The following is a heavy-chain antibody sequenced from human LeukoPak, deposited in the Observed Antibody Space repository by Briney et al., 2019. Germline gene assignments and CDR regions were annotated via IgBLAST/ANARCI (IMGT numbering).Heavy chain of an antibody. CDR2: IIPILGIA. D-gene: IGHD2-15*01. CDR3: AAGVCSGGSCYHELDP. V-gene: IGHV1-69*04. J-gene: IGHJ5*02. CDR1: RGTFSSYA. Sequence: ASVKVSCTASRGTFSSYAISWVRQAPGQGLEWMGRIIPILGIANYAQKFQGRVTITADKSTSTAYMELSSLRSEDTAVYYCAAGVCSGGSCYHELDPWGQGTLVTVSS.